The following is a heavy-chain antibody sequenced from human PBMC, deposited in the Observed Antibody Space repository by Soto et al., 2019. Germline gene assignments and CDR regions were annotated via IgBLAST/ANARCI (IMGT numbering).Heavy chain of an antibody. V-gene: IGHV3-30*18. J-gene: IGHJ6*02. CDR2: ISYDGSNK. D-gene: IGHD5-12*01. CDR1: GFTFSSYG. Sequence: PGGSLRLSCTASGFTFSSYGMHWVRQAPGKGLEWVAVISYDGSNKYYADSVKGRFTISRDNSKNTLYLQMNSLRAEDTAVYYCAKDQGRGYEDYYYYGMDVWGQGTTVTVS. CDR3: AKDQGRGYEDYYYYGMDV.